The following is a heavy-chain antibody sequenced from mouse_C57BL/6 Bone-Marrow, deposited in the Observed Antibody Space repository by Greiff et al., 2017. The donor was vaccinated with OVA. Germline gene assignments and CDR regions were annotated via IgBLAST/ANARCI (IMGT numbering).Heavy chain of an antibody. Sequence: QVQLKQSGAELVRPGTSVKVSCKASGYAFTNYLIEWVKQRPGQGLEWIGVINPGSGGTNYNEKFKGKATLTADKASSTAYMQLSSLTSEDSAVYFCAGGEYIPHYWGQGTTLTVSS. J-gene: IGHJ2*01. CDR2: INPGSGGT. CDR1: GYAFTNYL. V-gene: IGHV1-54*01. CDR3: AGGEYIPHY. D-gene: IGHD1-3*01.